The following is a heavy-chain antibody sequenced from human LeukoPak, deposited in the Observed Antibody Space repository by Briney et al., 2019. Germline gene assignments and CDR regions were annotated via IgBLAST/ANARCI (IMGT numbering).Heavy chain of an antibody. CDR2: TYYRSKWYN. D-gene: IGHD2-21*02. CDR1: GDSVSSNSAA. Sequence: SQTLSLTCAVSGDSVSSNSAAWNWIRQSPSRCLEWLGRTYYRSKWYNDYAVSVKSRITINPDTSKNQFSLQLNSVTPEDTAVYYCARGSGDTRHFDYWGQGTLVTVSS. J-gene: IGHJ4*02. V-gene: IGHV6-1*01. CDR3: ARGSGDTRHFDY.